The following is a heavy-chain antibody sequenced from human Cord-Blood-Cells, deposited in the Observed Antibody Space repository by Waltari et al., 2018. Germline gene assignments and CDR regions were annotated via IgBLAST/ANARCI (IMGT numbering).Heavy chain of an antibody. CDR1: GYTLPALS. J-gene: IGHJ4*02. CDR2: FDPEDGET. Sequence: QVQLVQSGAEVKKPGASVKLSCKVSGYTLPALSMHWVRKAPGKGLELMGSFDPEDGETIYAQKFQGRVTMTEDTSTDTAYMELSSLRSEDTAVYYCATASIAAGTTTISIDYWGQGTLVTVS. CDR3: ATASIAAGTTTISIDY. D-gene: IGHD6-13*01. V-gene: IGHV1-24*01.